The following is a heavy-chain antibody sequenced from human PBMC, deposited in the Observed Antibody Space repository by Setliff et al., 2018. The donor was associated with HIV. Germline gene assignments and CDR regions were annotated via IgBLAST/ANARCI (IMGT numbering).Heavy chain of an antibody. CDR2: VSPFDDGT. CDR3: AKDLGRVDWFDP. V-gene: IGHV1-46*02. J-gene: IGHJ5*02. CDR1: GYYFNIDY. D-gene: IGHD1-26*01. Sequence: ASVKVSCKTFGYYFNIDYMHWVRQAPGQGLEWMAMVSPFDDGTNYAQKFQGRVTMTRDTSTSTVYMELRSLRSEDTAVYYCAKDLGRVDWFDPWGQGTLVTVSS.